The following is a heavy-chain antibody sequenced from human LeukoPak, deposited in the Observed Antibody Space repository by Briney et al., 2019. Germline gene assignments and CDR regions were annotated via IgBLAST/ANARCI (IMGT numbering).Heavy chain of an antibody. CDR1: GFTFSSYA. D-gene: IGHD2-15*01. CDR3: AKDPCGSGRSCYYSFDP. Sequence: GGSLRLSCAASGFTFSSYAMSWIRQAPGKGLEWVSAISGSGGSTHYADSVKGRFTISRDNSKNTLYLQMNSLRAEDTAVYYCAKDPCGSGRSCYYSFDPWGQGTLVTVSS. J-gene: IGHJ5*02. V-gene: IGHV3-23*01. CDR2: ISGSGGST.